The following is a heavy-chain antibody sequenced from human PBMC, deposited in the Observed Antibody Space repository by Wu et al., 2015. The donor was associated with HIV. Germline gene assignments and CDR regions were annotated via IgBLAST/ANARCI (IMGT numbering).Heavy chain of an antibody. Sequence: QVQLVQSGAEVKKPGASVRISCKASGYTFTRYYVHWVRQAPGQGFEWMGGFIPIFNTAKYAHKFQGRVTITADESTSSAYLELSSLTSEDTAVYYCARDHPEFGSGSSNSFYYMDVWGKGTTVTVSS. D-gene: IGHD3-10*01. V-gene: IGHV1-69*13. CDR3: ARDHPEFGSGSSNSFYYMDV. J-gene: IGHJ6*03. CDR2: FIPIFNTA. CDR1: GYTFTRYY.